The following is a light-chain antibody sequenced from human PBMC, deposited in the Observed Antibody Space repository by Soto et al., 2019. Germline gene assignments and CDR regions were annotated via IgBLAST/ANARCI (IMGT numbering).Light chain of an antibody. CDR1: QSMSSY. CDR3: QQSYSTPYT. CDR2: AAS. Sequence: DIQMTQSPSSLSASVGDRVTITCRASQSMSSYLNWYQQKPGKAPKLLIYAASSLQSGVPSRFSGRGSGTDFTLPISSLQPEDFATYYCQQSYSTPYTFGQGTKLEIK. V-gene: IGKV1-39*01. J-gene: IGKJ2*01.